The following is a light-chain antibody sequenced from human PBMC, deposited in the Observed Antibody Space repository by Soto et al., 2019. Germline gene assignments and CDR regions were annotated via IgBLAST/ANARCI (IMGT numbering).Light chain of an antibody. CDR2: GAS. CDR3: HQYGSSPCT. Sequence: EIVLTQSPCTLSLSPGERATLSCRASQSVSSIYLAWYQHKPGQAPRLLIYGASSRATGIPDRFSGSGSGTDFTLTISSLEPEDVAAYYCHQYGSSPCTFGQGTKVEIK. J-gene: IGKJ1*01. V-gene: IGKV3-20*01. CDR1: QSVSSIY.